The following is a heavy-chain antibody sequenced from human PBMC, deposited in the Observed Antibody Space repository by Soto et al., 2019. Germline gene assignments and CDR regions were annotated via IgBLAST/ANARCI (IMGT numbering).Heavy chain of an antibody. J-gene: IGHJ5*02. CDR3: AREEGGGYDHRWFDP. CDR2: IYYSGST. V-gene: IGHV4-31*03. CDR1: GGSISSGGYY. Sequence: QVQLQESGPGLVKPSQTLSLTCTVSGGSISSGGYYWSWIRQHPGKGLEWIGYIYYSGSTYYNPSRTSRVTISVATSKNQFSLKLSSVTAADTAVYYCAREEGGGYDHRWFDPWGQGTLVTVSS. D-gene: IGHD5-12*01.